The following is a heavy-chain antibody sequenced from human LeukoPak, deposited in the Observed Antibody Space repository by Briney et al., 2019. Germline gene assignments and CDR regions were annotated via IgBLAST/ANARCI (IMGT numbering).Heavy chain of an antibody. CDR3: ARDKPLRG. V-gene: IGHV4-4*02. CDR1: DGSISSSNW. D-gene: IGHD3-16*01. J-gene: IGHJ4*02. Sequence: SGTLSLTCSVSDGSISSSNWWSWVRQPPGKGLEWIGEIHHSGSTNYNPSLKSRVTMSADKSKNQFSLKLSSVTAADTAVYYCARDKPLRGWGQGTLVTVSS. CDR2: IHHSGST.